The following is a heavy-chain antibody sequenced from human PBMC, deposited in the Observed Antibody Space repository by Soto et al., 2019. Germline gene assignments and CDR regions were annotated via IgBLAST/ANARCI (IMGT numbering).Heavy chain of an antibody. D-gene: IGHD6-25*01. CDR1: GGTFSSYA. V-gene: IGHV1-69*12. CDR2: IIPIFGTA. Sequence: QVPLVQSGAEVQKPGSSVKVSCKASGGTFSSYAISWVRQAPGQGLEWMGGIIPIFGTANYAQKFQGRVTITADESTSTAYMELSSLRSEDTAVYYCARQGAALRDYYYGMDVWGQGTTVTVSS. J-gene: IGHJ6*02. CDR3: ARQGAALRDYYYGMDV.